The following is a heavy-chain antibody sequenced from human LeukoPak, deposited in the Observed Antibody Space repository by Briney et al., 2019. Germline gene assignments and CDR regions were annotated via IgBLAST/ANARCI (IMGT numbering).Heavy chain of an antibody. D-gene: IGHD6-13*01. V-gene: IGHV3-7*01. CDR2: IKQDGGEK. Sequence: GGSLRLSCAVSGFSFSSYWMNWFRQAPGKGLEWVASIKQDGGEKSYVDSVKGRFTISRDNAKNSLYLQMSSLRAEDTAVYYCARDGTAAGLHFDWWGQGTLVTVSS. CDR3: ARDGTAAGLHFDW. J-gene: IGHJ4*01. CDR1: GFSFSSYW.